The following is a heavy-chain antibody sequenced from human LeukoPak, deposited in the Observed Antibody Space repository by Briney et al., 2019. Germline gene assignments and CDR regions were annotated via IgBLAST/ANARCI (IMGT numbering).Heavy chain of an antibody. CDR3: ARDLPKGYCSGGSCYNNWFDP. J-gene: IGHJ5*02. V-gene: IGHV1-3*01. CDR1: GYTFTSYA. D-gene: IGHD2-15*01. CDR2: INAGNGNT. Sequence: GASVKVSCKASGYTFTSYAMHWVRHAPGQRLEWMGWINAGNGNTKYSQKFQGRVTITRDTSASTAYMELSSLRSEDTAVYYCARDLPKGYCSGGSCYNNWFDPWGQGTLVTVSS.